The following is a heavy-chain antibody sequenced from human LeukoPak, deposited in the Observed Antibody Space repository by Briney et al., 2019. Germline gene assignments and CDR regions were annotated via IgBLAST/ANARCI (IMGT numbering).Heavy chain of an antibody. CDR3: ARDGIAAAGTFDY. J-gene: IGHJ4*02. V-gene: IGHV4-59*01. CDR2: IYYSGST. CDR1: GGSISSYY. D-gene: IGHD6-13*01. Sequence: SETLSLTCTVSGGSISSYYWSWIRQPPGKGLEWIGYIYYSGSTNYNPSLKSRVTISVDTSKNQFSLKLGSVTAADTAVYYCARDGIAAAGTFDYWGQGTLVTVSS.